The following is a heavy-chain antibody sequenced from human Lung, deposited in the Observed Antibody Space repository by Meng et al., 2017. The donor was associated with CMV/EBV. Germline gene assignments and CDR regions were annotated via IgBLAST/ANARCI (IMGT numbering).Heavy chain of an antibody. CDR1: AFNLTTSC. CDR3: TGLYP. Sequence: SRECSCADLAFNLTTSCLHCVRQASGKALEWVGRISMTENIYATELAASVRGRFTISRDDSKSVTYRQMNNLEIEDSAIYYCTGLYPWGQGTLVTVSS. V-gene: IGHV3-73*01. CDR2: ISMTENIYAT. J-gene: IGHJ5*02.